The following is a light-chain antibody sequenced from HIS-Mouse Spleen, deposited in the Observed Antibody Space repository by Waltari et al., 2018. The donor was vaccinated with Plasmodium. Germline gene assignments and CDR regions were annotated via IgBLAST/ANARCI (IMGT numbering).Light chain of an antibody. Sequence: EIVMPQSPATLSVSPGERATRSCRASQSVSSNLAWYQQKPGQAPRLLIYGASTRATGIPARFSGSGSETEFTLTISSLQSEDFAVYYCQQYNNWSFTFGPGTKVDIK. CDR3: QQYNNWSFT. CDR2: GAS. CDR1: QSVSSN. J-gene: IGKJ3*01. V-gene: IGKV3-15*01.